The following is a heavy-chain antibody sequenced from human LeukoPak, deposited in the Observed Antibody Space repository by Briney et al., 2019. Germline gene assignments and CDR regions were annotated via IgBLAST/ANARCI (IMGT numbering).Heavy chain of an antibody. CDR1: GFTFSSYS. V-gene: IGHV3-48*01. CDR2: ISSSSSSTI. D-gene: IGHD3-10*01. J-gene: IGHJ4*02. CDR3: ARDSNFSGGFDY. Sequence: PGGSLRLSCAASGFTFSSYSMTWVRQAPGKGLEWVSYISSSSSSTIYYADSVKGRFTISRDNAKNSLYLQMNSLRAEDTAVYYCARDSNFSGGFDYWGQGTLVTVSS.